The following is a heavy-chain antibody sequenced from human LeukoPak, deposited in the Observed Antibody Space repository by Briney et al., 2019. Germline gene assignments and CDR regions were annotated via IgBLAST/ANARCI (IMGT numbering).Heavy chain of an antibody. CDR2: ISHDGSKK. Sequence: GGSLRLSCAASGFTFSSYGMHWVRQAPGKGLEWVAVISHDGSKKYYADSVKGRFTISRDNSKNTLYLQMNSLRAEDTAVYYCAREGPRGNSQFDYWGQGTLVTVSS. CDR3: AREGPRGNSQFDY. V-gene: IGHV3-30*03. CDR1: GFTFSSYG. D-gene: IGHD2/OR15-2a*01. J-gene: IGHJ4*02.